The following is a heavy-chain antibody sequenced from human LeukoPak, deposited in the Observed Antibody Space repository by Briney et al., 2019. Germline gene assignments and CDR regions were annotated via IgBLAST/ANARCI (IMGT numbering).Heavy chain of an antibody. J-gene: IGHJ4*02. CDR1: GFTFSSYW. V-gene: IGHV3-7*01. CDR3: ARDLNGGATDY. CDR2: IKQDGREK. D-gene: IGHD1-26*01. Sequence: GGSLRLSCAASGFTFSSYWMSWVRQAPGKGLEWVANIKQDGREKYYVDSVKGRFPISRDNAKNSLYLQMNSLRAEDTAVYYCARDLNGGATDYWGQGTLVTVSS.